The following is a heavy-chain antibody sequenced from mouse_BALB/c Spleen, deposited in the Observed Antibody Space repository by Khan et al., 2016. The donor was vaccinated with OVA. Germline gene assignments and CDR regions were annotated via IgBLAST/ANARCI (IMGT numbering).Heavy chain of an antibody. CDR3: ARGYDFFAY. V-gene: IGHV1-26*01. Sequence: MQLEESGPDLVKPGASVKMSCKASGYSFTGYYMNWVKQSHGKSLECIGRVNPNTGNTTYNQKFKGKAILIVDTSSSTAYMELRNLTSEDSAVYYCARGYDFFAYRGQGTLVTVSA. CDR1: GYSFTGYY. CDR2: VNPNTGNT. J-gene: IGHJ3*01. D-gene: IGHD2-12*01.